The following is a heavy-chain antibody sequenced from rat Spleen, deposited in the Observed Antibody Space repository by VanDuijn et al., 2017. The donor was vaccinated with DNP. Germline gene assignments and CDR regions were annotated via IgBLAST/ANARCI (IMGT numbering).Heavy chain of an antibody. CDR2: INSAGIT. CDR1: GYSITSNY. J-gene: IGHJ3*01. Sequence: EVQLQESGPGLVKPSQSLSLTCSVTGYSITSNYWAWIRKFPGDKLEWMGYINSAGITNYTPSLKSRISITRDTSKNQFFLQVNSVTTEDTATYYCARWDHYIGFAYWGQGTLVTVSS. D-gene: IGHD1-1*01. V-gene: IGHV3-3*01. CDR3: ARWDHYIGFAY.